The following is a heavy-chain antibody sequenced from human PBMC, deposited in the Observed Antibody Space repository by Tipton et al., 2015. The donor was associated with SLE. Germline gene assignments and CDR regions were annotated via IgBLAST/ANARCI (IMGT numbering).Heavy chain of an antibody. CDR2: IYYSGST. CDR1: GGSISTYY. Sequence: TLSLTCTVSGGSISTYYWSWIRQPPGKGLEWIGYIYYSGSTNYNPSLKSRVTISVDTSKNQFSLRLNSVTAADTAVYYCARFGDTAIFDYWGQGTLVTVSS. V-gene: IGHV4-59*01. J-gene: IGHJ4*02. CDR3: ARFGDTAIFDY. D-gene: IGHD5-18*01.